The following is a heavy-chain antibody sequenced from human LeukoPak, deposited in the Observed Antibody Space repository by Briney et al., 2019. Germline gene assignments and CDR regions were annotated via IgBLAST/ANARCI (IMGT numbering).Heavy chain of an antibody. CDR2: IYYSGST. D-gene: IGHD2-15*01. J-gene: IGHJ4*02. V-gene: IGHV4-39*01. CDR3: ARHFSEYCSGTRCFSLYYFED. CDR1: GGSISSSSYY. Sequence: SETLSLTCTVSGGSISSSSYYWGWIRQPPGKGLEWIGSIYYSGSTYYNPSLKSRVTISVDTSKNQFSLKMTSVTATDSAIYYCARHFSEYCSGTRCFSLYYFEDWGQGTLVTVSS.